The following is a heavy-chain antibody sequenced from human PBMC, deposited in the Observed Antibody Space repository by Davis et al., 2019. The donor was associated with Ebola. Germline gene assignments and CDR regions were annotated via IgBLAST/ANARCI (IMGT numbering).Heavy chain of an antibody. J-gene: IGHJ6*04. CDR3: ARHPAWYCSSISCLGFLDV. Sequence: GESLKISCKGFGYSLSSNWIAWVRRMPGKGLEWMGIIYPGNSATRYSPAFQGQVTISADNSMNTAYLQWNRLKASDTGMYYCARHPAWYCSSISCLGFLDVWGKGTAVTVTS. CDR1: GYSLSSNW. V-gene: IGHV5-51*01. D-gene: IGHD2-2*01. CDR2: IYPGNSAT.